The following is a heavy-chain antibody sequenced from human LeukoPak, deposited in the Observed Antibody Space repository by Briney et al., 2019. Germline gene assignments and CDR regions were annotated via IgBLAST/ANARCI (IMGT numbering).Heavy chain of an antibody. CDR3: ARVGHIVVVTASYDAFDI. Sequence: GGSLRLSCAASGFTVSSNYMSWVRQAPGKGLEWVSVIYSGGSTYYADSVKGRFTISRDNSKNTLYLQMNSLRAEDTAVYYCARVGHIVVVTASYDAFDIWGQGTMVTVSS. CDR1: GFTVSSNY. J-gene: IGHJ3*02. V-gene: IGHV3-53*01. D-gene: IGHD2-21*02. CDR2: IYSGGST.